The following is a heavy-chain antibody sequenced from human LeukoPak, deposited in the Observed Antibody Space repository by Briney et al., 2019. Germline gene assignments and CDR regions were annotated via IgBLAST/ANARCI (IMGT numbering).Heavy chain of an antibody. Sequence: GASVKVSCKASGHTFTSHDINWVRQATGQGLEWLGWMSPKSGNTGYAQKFQGRVTMTRDTSISTAYMEMSSLRFDDTAVYFCTREKDCADGICYEDWGQGTLVTVSS. CDR3: TREKDCADGICYED. CDR2: MSPKSGNT. V-gene: IGHV1-8*01. D-gene: IGHD2-8*01. J-gene: IGHJ4*02. CDR1: GHTFTSHD.